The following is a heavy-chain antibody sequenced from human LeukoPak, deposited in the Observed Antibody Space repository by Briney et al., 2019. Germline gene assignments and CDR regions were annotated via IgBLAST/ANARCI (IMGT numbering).Heavy chain of an antibody. CDR3: AREVTIFGVVTYFDY. J-gene: IGHJ4*02. CDR2: MNPNSGNT. D-gene: IGHD3-3*01. CDR1: GYTFTSYD. V-gene: IGHV1-8*01. Sequence: GASVKVSCKASGYTFTSYDINWVRQATGQGLEWMGWMNPNSGNTGYAQKFQGRVTITADESTSTAYMELSSLRSEDTAVYYCAREVTIFGVVTYFDYWGQGTLVTVSS.